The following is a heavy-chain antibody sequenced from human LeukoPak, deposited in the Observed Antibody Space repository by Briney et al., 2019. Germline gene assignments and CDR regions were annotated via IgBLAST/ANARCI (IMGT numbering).Heavy chain of an antibody. CDR3: ARDFPPASGWPYYFDY. Sequence: GGSLRLSCAASGFTFSSYWMSWVRQAPGKGLEWVANIKQDGSEKYYVDSVKGRFTISRDNAKNSLYLQMNSLRAEDTAVYYCARDFPPASGWPYYFDYWGQGTLVTVSS. CDR1: GFTFSSYW. CDR2: IKQDGSEK. D-gene: IGHD6-19*01. V-gene: IGHV3-7*01. J-gene: IGHJ4*02.